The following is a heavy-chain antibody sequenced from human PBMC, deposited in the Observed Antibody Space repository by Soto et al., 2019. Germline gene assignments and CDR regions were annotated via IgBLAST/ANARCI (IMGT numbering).Heavy chain of an antibody. D-gene: IGHD5-18*01. CDR1: GGSISSGDYY. V-gene: IGHV4-30-4*01. J-gene: IGHJ6*02. CDR2: IYYSGTT. Sequence: SETLSLTCTVPGGSISSGDYYWSWIRQPPGKGLEWIGYIYYSGTTYYNPSLKSRVTISVGTSKNQFSLKVSSVAAADTAVYYCARALIQLWPHYYYGMDVWGQGTTVTVSS. CDR3: ARALIQLWPHYYYGMDV.